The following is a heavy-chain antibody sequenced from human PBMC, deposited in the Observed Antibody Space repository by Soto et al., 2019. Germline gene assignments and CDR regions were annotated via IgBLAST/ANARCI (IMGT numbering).Heavy chain of an antibody. Sequence: QVHLVESGGGVVQPGGSLRRSCAASGFTINRNDMYWVRQAPGKGLEWVAVMSFDGNHQHYADSVKGRVTISRDNSKNTLSLEMNSLRRDDTAVYYCASCERFPRVGVDYYALDVWGQGNTVIDSS. CDR2: MSFDGNHQ. J-gene: IGHJ6*02. CDR3: ASCERFPRVGVDYYALDV. CDR1: GFTINRND. V-gene: IGHV3-30*03. D-gene: IGHD3-3*01.